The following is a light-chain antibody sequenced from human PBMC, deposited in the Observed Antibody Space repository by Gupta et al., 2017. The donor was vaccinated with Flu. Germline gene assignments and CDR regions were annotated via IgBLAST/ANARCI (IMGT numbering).Light chain of an antibody. J-gene: IGKJ4*01. CDR2: GAS. V-gene: IGKV3-20*01. CDR1: QSVSSSS. CDR3: QQYGSSPLT. Sequence: GTLSLSPGERATLSCRASQSVSSSSLAWYQQKPGQAPRQLIYGASSRATGIPDRFSGSGSGTDFTLTISRLEPEDFAVYYCQQYGSSPLTFGGGTKVEIK.